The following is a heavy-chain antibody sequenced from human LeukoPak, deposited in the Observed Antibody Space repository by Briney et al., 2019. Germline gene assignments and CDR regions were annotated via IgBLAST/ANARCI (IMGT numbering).Heavy chain of an antibody. J-gene: IGHJ4*02. CDR1: GGPIDTYY. CDR3: ARGRFLGYCTNGVCYCDY. V-gene: IGHV4-59*12. Sequence: SETLSLTCTVSGGPIDTYYWNWIRQPPGKRLEWIGYVFHTGSTNYNPSLKSRVTISVNKSKNQFSLKLSSVAAADTAVYYCARGRFLGYCTNGVCYCDYWGQGTLVTVSS. CDR2: VFHTGST. D-gene: IGHD2-8*01.